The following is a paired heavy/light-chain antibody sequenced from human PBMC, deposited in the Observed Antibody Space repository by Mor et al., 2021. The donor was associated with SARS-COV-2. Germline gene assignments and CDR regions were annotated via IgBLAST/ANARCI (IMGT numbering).Light chain of an antibody. J-gene: IGKJ1*01. V-gene: IGKV3-20*01. CDR1: QSVSSSF. Sequence: EIVLTQSPGTLSLSPGERATLSCRASQSVSSSFLAWYQQKPGQAPRLLIYGASTRATGIPDRFSGSGSGTDFTLTISRLEPGDFAVYYCQQSGKSPPWTFGQGTKVEIK. CDR2: GAS. CDR3: QQSGKSPPWT.
Heavy chain of an antibody. J-gene: IGHJ4*02. CDR3: ARRFYDVLTGYYCFDY. Sequence: QVQLVQSGPEVKKPGASVKVACRASGYTFNSYDITWVRQAPGQGLEWMGWISPYNGNTNYVQKVQGRVTMTTDTSTRTAYMELRSLRSDDTAVYYCARRFYDVLTGYYCFDYWGQGTLVTVSS. CDR1: GYTFNSYD. CDR2: ISPYNGNT. V-gene: IGHV1-18*01. D-gene: IGHD3-9*01.